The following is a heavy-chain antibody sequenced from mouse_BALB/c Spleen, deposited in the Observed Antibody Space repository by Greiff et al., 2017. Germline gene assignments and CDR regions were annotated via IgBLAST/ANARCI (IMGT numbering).Heavy chain of an antibody. CDR3: ARSSGTWFAY. D-gene: IGHD4-1*01. Sequence: VQLQQPGAELVKPGASVKLSCKASGYTFTSYWMHWVKQRPGQGLEWIGEINPSNGRTNYNEKFKSKATLTVVKSSSTAYMQLSSLTSEDSAVYYCARSSGTWFAYWGQGTLVTVSA. CDR2: INPSNGRT. CDR1: GYTFTSYW. J-gene: IGHJ3*01. V-gene: IGHV1S81*02.